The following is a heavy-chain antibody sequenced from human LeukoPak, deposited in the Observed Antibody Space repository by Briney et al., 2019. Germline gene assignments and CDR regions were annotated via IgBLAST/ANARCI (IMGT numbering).Heavy chain of an antibody. V-gene: IGHV1-18*01. Sequence: ASVKVSCKASGYTFTSYGISWVRQAPGQGLEWMGWISAYNGNTNYAQKLQGRVTMTTDTSTSTAYMELSSLRSEDTAVYYCARTDYGALYPFYYYYMDVWGKGTTVTVSS. CDR3: ARTDYGALYPFYYYYMDV. CDR1: GYTFTSYG. J-gene: IGHJ6*03. D-gene: IGHD4-17*01. CDR2: ISAYNGNT.